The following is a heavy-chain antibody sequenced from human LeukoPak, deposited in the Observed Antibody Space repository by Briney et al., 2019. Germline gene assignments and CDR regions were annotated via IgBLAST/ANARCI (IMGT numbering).Heavy chain of an antibody. V-gene: IGHV4-59*01. CDR2: MYYSGST. CDR1: GGSIRTYY. J-gene: IGHJ4*02. Sequence: PSETLSLTCTVPGGSIRTYYWSWIPQPPGEGLEWIGYMYYSGSTNYNPPLKSRVTISLDTPKKQFSLRVNSVTAADTAVYYCARGVAGYGPYDYWGQGTLVTVSS. D-gene: IGHD5-12*01. CDR3: ARGVAGYGPYDY.